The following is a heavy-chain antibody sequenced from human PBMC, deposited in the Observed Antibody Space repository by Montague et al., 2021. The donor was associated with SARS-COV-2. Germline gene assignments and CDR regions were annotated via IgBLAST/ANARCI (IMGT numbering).Heavy chain of an antibody. V-gene: IGHV6-1*01. D-gene: IGHD1-26*01. CDR2: TYYMSNWYN. J-gene: IGHJ4*02. CDR3: ERTSASSDY. Sequence: CAISGDSVSGISVSCISIKQAPSRGLEWLGRTYYMSNWYNDYAVSVNRRITINPNTSKNQISLQLNSVTPEDTAVYYCERTSASSDYWGQGTLVTVSS. CDR1: GDSVSGISVS.